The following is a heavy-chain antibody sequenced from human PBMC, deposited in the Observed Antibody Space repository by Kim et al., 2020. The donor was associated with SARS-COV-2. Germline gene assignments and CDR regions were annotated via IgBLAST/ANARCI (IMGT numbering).Heavy chain of an antibody. V-gene: IGHV1-46*01. CDR1: GYTFTTFY. CDR3: ARYKVVSATTTPFDY. D-gene: IGHD2-15*01. Sequence: ASVKVSCKASGYTFTTFYMYWVRQAPGQGLEWMGIINPSGGSTSYAQKFQGRVTVTRDTSTSTVYMELSSLRSEDTAVYYCARYKVVSATTTPFDYWGQGTLVTVSS. CDR2: INPSGGST. J-gene: IGHJ4*02.